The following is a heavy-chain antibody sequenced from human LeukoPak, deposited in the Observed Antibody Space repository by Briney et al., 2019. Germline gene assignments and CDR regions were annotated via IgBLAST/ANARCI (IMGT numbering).Heavy chain of an antibody. CDR1: GGSISRYY. V-gene: IGHV4-59*01. CDR2: IYYSGST. D-gene: IGHD6-13*01. CDR3: ARALGYSSSWYGFDY. J-gene: IGHJ4*02. Sequence: PSETLSLTCTVSGGSISRYYWSWIRQPPGKGLVWIGYIYYSGSTNYNPSLKSRVTISVDTSKNQFSLKLSSVTAADTAVYYCARALGYSSSWYGFDYWGQGTLVTVSS.